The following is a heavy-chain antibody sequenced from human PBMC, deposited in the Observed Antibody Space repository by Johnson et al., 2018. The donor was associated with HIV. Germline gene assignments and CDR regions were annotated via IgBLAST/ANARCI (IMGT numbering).Heavy chain of an antibody. D-gene: IGHD7-27*01. CDR2: ISYDGSNR. CDR1: GFTFRSYA. J-gene: IGHJ3*02. V-gene: IGHV3-30*04. CDR3: ARYQLGGDAFDI. Sequence: QVQLVESGGGVVQPGRSLRLSCAASGFTFRSYAMHWVRQAPGRGLEWVAVISYDGSNRNYADSVKGRFTISRDNSKNTLYLQMNSLRAEDTAVYYCARYQLGGDAFDIWGQGTMVTVSS.